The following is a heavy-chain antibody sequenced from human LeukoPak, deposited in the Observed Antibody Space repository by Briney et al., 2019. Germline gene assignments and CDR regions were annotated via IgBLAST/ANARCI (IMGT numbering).Heavy chain of an antibody. CDR2: IYPRDGSA. V-gene: IGHV1-46*01. D-gene: IGHD1/OR15-1a*01. J-gene: IGHJ5*02. Sequence: ASVKVSCKASGYSFTSYYIHWVRQAAGQGLEWMGRIYPRDGSADYAQKFQGRVAITADESTSPAYMDLSSLRSKDTAVYYRARSADPRPGWYNWNIDCFDPWGQGTLVTVSS. CDR1: GYSFTSYY. CDR3: ARSADPRPGWYNWNIDCFDP.